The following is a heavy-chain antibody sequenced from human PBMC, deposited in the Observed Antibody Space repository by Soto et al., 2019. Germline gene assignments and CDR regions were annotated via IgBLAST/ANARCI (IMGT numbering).Heavy chain of an antibody. CDR3: AKETRSRAVTATRVNGMDV. CDR1: GFSFSDFG. V-gene: IGHV3-30*18. D-gene: IGHD2-21*02. Sequence: VQLVESGGGVVQPGRSLRLSCAPSGFSFSDFGMHWVRQAPGKGLEWVVAISHDGSNQYYGDSVKGRFSISRDHSNNRLYLQMNNLKVEDSAIYFCAKETRSRAVTATRVNGMDVWGQGTTVTVSS. CDR2: ISHDGSNQ. J-gene: IGHJ6*02.